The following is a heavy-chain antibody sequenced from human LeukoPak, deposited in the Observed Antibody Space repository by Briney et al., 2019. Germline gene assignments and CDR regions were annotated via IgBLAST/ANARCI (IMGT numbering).Heavy chain of an antibody. CDR1: GGSISSYY. V-gene: IGHV4-59*08. CDR3: AGLPATDAFDI. D-gene: IGHD3-16*01. J-gene: IGHJ3*02. Sequence: SETLSLTCTVSGGSISSYYWSWIRQPPGKGLEWIGYTYYSGSTNYNPSLKSRVTISVDTSKNQFSLKLSSVTAADTAVYYCAGLPATDAFDIWGQGTMVTVSS. CDR2: TYYSGST.